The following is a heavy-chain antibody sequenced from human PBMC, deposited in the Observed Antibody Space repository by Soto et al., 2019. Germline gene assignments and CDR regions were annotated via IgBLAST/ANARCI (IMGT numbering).Heavy chain of an antibody. CDR3: GRITLKTSVDTFDF. Sequence: GGSLRLSCAASGFTFSTYALHWVRQAPGKGLEWVATVTSDGSNKYHADSVEGRFTISRDDSKNTLYLQLNSLRAEDTAVYYCGRITLKTSVDTFDFWGQGTRGTVS. V-gene: IGHV3-30-3*01. CDR1: GFTFSTYA. CDR2: VTSDGSNK. J-gene: IGHJ3*01. D-gene: IGHD3-22*01.